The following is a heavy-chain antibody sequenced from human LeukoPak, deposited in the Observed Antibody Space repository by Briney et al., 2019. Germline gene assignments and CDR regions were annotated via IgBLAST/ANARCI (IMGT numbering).Heavy chain of an antibody. CDR1: GGTFSSYA. V-gene: IGHV1-69*13. CDR3: TRNSIQLERQRWFYP. Sequence: SVKVSCKASGGTFSSYAISWVRQAPGQGLEWMGGIIPIFGTANYAQKFQGRVTITADESTSTAYMELRSLTSDDTAIYYCTRNSIQLERQRWFYPWGQGTLVTVSS. D-gene: IGHD1-1*01. CDR2: IIPIFGTA. J-gene: IGHJ5*02.